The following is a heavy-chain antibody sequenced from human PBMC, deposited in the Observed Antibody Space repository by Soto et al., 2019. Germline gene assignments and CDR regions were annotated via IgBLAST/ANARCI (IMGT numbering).Heavy chain of an antibody. J-gene: IGHJ5*02. CDR2: INPNSGGT. D-gene: IGHD4-17*01. CDR1: GYTFTGYY. Sequence: ASVKVSCKASGYTFTGYYMHWVRQAPGQGLEWMGWINPNSGGTNYAQKFQGWVTMTRDTSISTAYMELSRLRSDDTAVYYCARANDYGNNWFDPWGQGTLVTVSS. V-gene: IGHV1-2*04. CDR3: ARANDYGNNWFDP.